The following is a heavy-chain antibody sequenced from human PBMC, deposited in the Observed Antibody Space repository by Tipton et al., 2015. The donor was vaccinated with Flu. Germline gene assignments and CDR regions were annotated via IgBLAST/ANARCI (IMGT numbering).Heavy chain of an antibody. Sequence: QSGAEVKKPGESLKISCKGSGYTFTNYWIGWVRQMPGKGLEWMGIIYPGYSETRYSPSFQGQVTISADKSISSAYLQWSSLKASDTAMYYCVRQPHFSGSGCPPEFDFWGQGTLVIVSS. CDR1: GYTFTNYW. J-gene: IGHJ4*02. CDR2: IYPGYSET. D-gene: IGHD3-22*01. CDR3: VRQPHFSGSGCPPEFDF. V-gene: IGHV5-51*01.